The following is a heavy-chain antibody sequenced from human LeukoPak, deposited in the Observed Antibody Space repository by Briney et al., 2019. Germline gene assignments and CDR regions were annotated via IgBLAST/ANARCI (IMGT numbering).Heavy chain of an antibody. J-gene: IGHJ4*02. V-gene: IGHV3-23*01. CDR2: ISGSGGST. Sequence: PGGSLRLSCAASGFTFSSYGMSWVRQAPGKGLEWVSAISGSGGSTYYADSVKGRFTISRDNSKNTLYLQMNSLRAEDTAVYYCAKDSVFMVRGVIIRAGFDYWGQGTLVTVSS. CDR3: AKDSVFMVRGVIIRAGFDY. CDR1: GFTFSSYG. D-gene: IGHD3-10*01.